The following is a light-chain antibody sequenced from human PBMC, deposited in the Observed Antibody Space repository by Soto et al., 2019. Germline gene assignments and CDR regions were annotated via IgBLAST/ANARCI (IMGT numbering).Light chain of an antibody. CDR1: QSVSATY. CDR3: QHYGTSTRT. J-gene: IGKJ1*01. CDR2: AAS. V-gene: IGKV3-20*01. Sequence: EIVLTQSPGTLSLSPGESATLSCRATQSVSATYLAWYQQKPGQAPRLLIYAASSRATDIPDRFSGSGSGIDFTLAISRLEPEDFAVYWCQHYGTSTRTFGQGTKVEIK.